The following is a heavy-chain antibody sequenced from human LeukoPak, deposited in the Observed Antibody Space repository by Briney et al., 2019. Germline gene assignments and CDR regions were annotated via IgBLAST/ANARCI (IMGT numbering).Heavy chain of an antibody. CDR3: ARDTRGLAYCGGDCPRTIGY. D-gene: IGHD2-21*02. CDR2: IYYSGTT. CDR1: GGSISSSSHY. V-gene: IGHV4-39*02. J-gene: IGHJ4*02. Sequence: PSETLSLTCTVSGGSISSSSHYWGWIRQPPGKGLEWIGNIYYSGTTYYNPSLKSRVTISVDTSKNQFSLKLSSVTAADTAVYYCARDTRGLAYCGGDCPRTIGYWGQGTLVTVSS.